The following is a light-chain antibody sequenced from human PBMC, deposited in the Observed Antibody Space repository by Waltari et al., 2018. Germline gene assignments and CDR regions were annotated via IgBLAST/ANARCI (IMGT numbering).Light chain of an antibody. CDR1: QSVGKY. Sequence: EIVLTQSPGPLSLSPGESATLACRASQSVGKYLAWYQQRPGQAPRLLLYHASIRATGIPDRFSGSGSGTDFSLTISRLEPEDFAVYYCQKYESLPATFGQGTTVEIK. J-gene: IGKJ1*01. CDR2: HAS. CDR3: QKYESLPAT. V-gene: IGKV3-20*01.